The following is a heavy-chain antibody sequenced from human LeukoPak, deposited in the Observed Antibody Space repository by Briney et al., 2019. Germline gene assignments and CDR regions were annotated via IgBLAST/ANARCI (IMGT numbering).Heavy chain of an antibody. CDR1: GFTFSSYW. J-gene: IGHJ3*02. CDR2: INSDGSST. Sequence: PGGSLRLSCAASGFTFSSYWMHWVRQAPGKGLVWVSRINSDGSSTSYADSVKGRFTISRDNAKNTLYLQMNSLRAEDTAVYYCERDRSPIRYFDWLLSEHDAFDIWGQGTMVTVFS. CDR3: ERDRSPIRYFDWLLSEHDAFDI. V-gene: IGHV3-74*01. D-gene: IGHD3-9*01.